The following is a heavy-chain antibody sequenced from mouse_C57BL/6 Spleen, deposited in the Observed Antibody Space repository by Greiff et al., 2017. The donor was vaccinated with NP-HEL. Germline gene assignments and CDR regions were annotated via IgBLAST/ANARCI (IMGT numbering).Heavy chain of an antibody. CDR2: IDPETGGT. Sequence: VQLVESGAELVRPGASVTLSCKASGYTFTDYEMHWVKQTPVHGLEWIGAIDPETGGTSYNQKFKGKAILTADKSSSTAYMELRSLTSEDSAVYYCTRWGVVGAMDYWGQGTSVTVSS. CDR1: GYTFTDYE. V-gene: IGHV1-15*01. D-gene: IGHD1-1*01. J-gene: IGHJ4*01. CDR3: TRWGVVGAMDY.